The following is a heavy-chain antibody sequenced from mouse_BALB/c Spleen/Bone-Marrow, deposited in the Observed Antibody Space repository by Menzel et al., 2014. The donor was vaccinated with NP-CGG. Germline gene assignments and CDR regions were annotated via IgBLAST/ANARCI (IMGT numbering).Heavy chain of an antibody. J-gene: IGHJ2*01. CDR3: ARGGISVDY. CDR2: IYPGDGDT. V-gene: IGHV1-80*01. Sequence: MQLQQSGAELVRPGSSVKISCKSSGYVFSTYWINWVKQRPGQGLEWIGQIYPGDGDTDFNGKFKDKATLTADESSNTAYMQLSSLTSEDSAVYFCARGGISVDYWGQGTTLTVSS. CDR1: GYVFSTYW.